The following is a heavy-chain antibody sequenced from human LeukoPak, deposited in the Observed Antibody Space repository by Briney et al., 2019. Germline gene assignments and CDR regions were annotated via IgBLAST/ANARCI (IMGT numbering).Heavy chain of an antibody. V-gene: IGHV3-23*01. CDR3: AKAGFSGSYFDY. J-gene: IGHJ4*02. D-gene: IGHD1-26*01. CDR2: ISGSGGST. CDR1: GFTFSSYA. Sequence: PGGSLRLSCAASGFTFSSYAMSWVRQAPGKGLVWVSAISGSGGSTYYADSVKGRFTISRDNSKNTLYLQMNSLRAEDTAVYYCAKAGFSGSYFDYWGQGTLVTVSS.